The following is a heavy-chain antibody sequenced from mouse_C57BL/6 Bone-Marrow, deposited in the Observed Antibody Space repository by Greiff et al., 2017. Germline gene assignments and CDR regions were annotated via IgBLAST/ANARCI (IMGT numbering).Heavy chain of an antibody. CDR3: ARSHYYGSSYWYFDV. D-gene: IGHD1-1*01. CDR2: IDPNSGGT. CDR1: GYTFTSYW. Sequence: QVQLQQPGAELVKPGASVKLSCKASGYTFTSYWMPWVKQRPGRGLEWIGRIDPNSGGTKYNEKFKSKATLSVDKPSSTAYMQLNSLTSEDSAVYYCARSHYYGSSYWYFDVWGTGTTVTVAS. V-gene: IGHV1-72*01. J-gene: IGHJ1*03.